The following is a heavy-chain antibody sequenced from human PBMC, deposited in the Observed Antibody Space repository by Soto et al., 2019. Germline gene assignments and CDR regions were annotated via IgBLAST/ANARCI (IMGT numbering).Heavy chain of an antibody. CDR2: ISWNSDMI. D-gene: IGHD5-12*01. V-gene: IGHV3-9*01. J-gene: IGHJ5*02. CDR1: GFTFVDYA. Sequence: EVQLVESGGGLVQPGRSLRLSCTASGFTFVDYAMHWVRQAPGKGLEWVSGISWNSDMIDYADSVKGRFTISRDNAKNSLYLQMNSLRAEDTALYYCAKLQRNSAYDHWGQGTLVTVSS. CDR3: AKLQRNSAYDH.